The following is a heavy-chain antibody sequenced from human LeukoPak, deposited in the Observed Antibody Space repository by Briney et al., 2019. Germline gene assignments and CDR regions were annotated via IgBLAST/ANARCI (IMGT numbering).Heavy chain of an antibody. Sequence: GGSLRLPCAASGFSFSDYSINWFRQAPGKGLEWVSAISGSGGSTYYADSVKGRFTISRDNSKNTLYLQMNSLRAEDTAVYYCAKDSDYYDSSSDYWGQGTLVTVSS. J-gene: IGHJ4*02. CDR3: AKDSDYYDSSSDY. CDR2: ISGSGGST. CDR1: GFSFSDYS. D-gene: IGHD3-22*01. V-gene: IGHV3-23*01.